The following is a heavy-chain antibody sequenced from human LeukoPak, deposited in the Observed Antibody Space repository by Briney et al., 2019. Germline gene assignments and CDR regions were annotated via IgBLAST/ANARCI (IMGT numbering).Heavy chain of an antibody. Sequence: ASVKVSCKASGHTFTGYYMHWVRQAPGQGLEWMGWTNPNSGGTNYAQKFQGRVTMTRDTSISTAYMELSRLRSDDTAVYYCARVRVVIAIHDAFDIWGQGTMVTVSS. J-gene: IGHJ3*02. CDR1: GHTFTGYY. CDR2: TNPNSGGT. D-gene: IGHD2-21*01. V-gene: IGHV1-2*02. CDR3: ARVRVVIAIHDAFDI.